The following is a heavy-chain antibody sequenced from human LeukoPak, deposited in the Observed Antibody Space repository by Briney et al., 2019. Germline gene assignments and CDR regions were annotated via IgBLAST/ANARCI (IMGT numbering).Heavy chain of an antibody. CDR3: ARGPTGQEVDF. V-gene: IGHV1-8*01. CDR2: MNSKSGNA. Sequence: ASVKVSCKTSGYSFTSYDMNWVRQAAGQGLEWVGWMNSKSGNAGYAQKFQGRVTMTRDTSISTAYMELSSLRSEDTAVYYCARGPTGQEVDFWGQGTLVTVSS. J-gene: IGHJ4*02. CDR1: GYSFTSYD.